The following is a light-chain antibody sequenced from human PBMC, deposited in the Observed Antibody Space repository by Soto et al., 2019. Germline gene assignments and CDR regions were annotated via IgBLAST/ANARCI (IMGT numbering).Light chain of an antibody. CDR1: SSDVGSYNL. J-gene: IGLJ3*02. Sequence: QSALTQPGSVSGSPGQSITISCTGTSSDVGSYNLVSWYQQHPGKAPKFMIYEGSKRPSGVSNRFSGSKSGNTASLTISGLQAEDEADYYCCSYAGSSTLVFGGGTKLTVL. V-gene: IGLV2-23*01. CDR2: EGS. CDR3: CSYAGSSTLV.